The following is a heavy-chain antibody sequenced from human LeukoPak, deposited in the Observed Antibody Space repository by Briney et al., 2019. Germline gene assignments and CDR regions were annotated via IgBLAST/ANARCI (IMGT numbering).Heavy chain of an antibody. D-gene: IGHD1-1*01. CDR1: GFNVTNNY. J-gene: IGHJ3*02. V-gene: IGHV3-66*04. CDR2: IYSGGYT. CDR3: ASQVERLLRAFDI. Sequence: GGSLRLSCAASGFNVTNNYMSWVRQAPGKGLDWVSVIYSGGYTYYADSKNTLYLQMNSLRAEDTAVYYCASQVERLLRAFDIWGQGTMVTVSS.